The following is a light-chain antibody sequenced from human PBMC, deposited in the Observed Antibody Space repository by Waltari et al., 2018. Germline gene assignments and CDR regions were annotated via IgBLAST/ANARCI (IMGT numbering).Light chain of an antibody. CDR3: QQYYTAPYT. V-gene: IGKV4-1*01. Sequence: DIVMTQSPDSQAVSLGERATINCRSSQSILDNSKKGNYLTWYQQKAGQPPRLLISWASTRESGVPDRFSGSGSGTDFTLTISSLQAEDVAVYYCQQYYTAPYTFGQGAKLEIK. J-gene: IGKJ2*01. CDR1: QSILDNSKKGNY. CDR2: WAS.